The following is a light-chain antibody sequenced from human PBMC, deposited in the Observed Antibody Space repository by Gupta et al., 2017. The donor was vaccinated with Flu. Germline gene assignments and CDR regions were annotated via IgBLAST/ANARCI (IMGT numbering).Light chain of an antibody. CDR3: LLYYGGAQLI. CDR2: NTN. J-gene: IGLJ2*01. Sequence: QTVVTQEPSLTVSPGGTVPLTCGSTTEPVTSGYYTNCFQQKPGQAPRALIYNTNNNQSWTPARFSGSLLGGKAALTLSGVQPEDEADYYCLLYYGGAQLIFGGGTKLTVL. V-gene: IGLV7-43*01. CDR1: TEPVTSGYY.